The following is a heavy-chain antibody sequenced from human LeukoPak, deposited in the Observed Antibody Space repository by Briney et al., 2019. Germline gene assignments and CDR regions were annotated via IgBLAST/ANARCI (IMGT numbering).Heavy chain of an antibody. CDR2: INHSGST. V-gene: IGHV4-34*01. D-gene: IGHD5-18*01. CDR3: ARTQLRVPTLDY. Sequence: PSETLSLTCAVYGGSFSGYYWSWIRQPPGKGLEWIGEINHSGSTNYNPSLKSRVTISVDTSKNQFSLKLSSVTAADTAVYYCARTQLRVPTLDYWGQGTLVTVSS. CDR1: GGSFSGYY. J-gene: IGHJ4*02.